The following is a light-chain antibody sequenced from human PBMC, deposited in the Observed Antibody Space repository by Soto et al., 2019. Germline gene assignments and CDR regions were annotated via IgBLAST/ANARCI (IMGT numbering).Light chain of an antibody. V-gene: IGKV3-20*01. CDR1: QTVSRDY. Sequence: IVLTQSPGTLSLSPGERATLSCRASQTVSRDYLAWYHQRPGQAPRLLIYGASSRATGIPDRFSGSGSGTDFTLTISRLEPEDFATYYCQHYNSYSEAFGQGTKVELK. CDR2: GAS. CDR3: QHYNSYSEA. J-gene: IGKJ1*01.